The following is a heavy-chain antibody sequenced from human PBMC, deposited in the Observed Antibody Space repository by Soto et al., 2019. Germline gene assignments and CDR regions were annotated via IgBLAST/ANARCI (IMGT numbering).Heavy chain of an antibody. D-gene: IGHD5-18*01. J-gene: IGHJ4*02. CDR2: IYYSGST. V-gene: IGHV4-39*01. CDR1: GGPISSSSYY. Sequence: SETLSLTCTVSGGPISSSSYYWGWIRQPPGKGLEWIGSIYYSGSTYYNPSLKSRVTISVDTSKNQFSLKLSSVTAADTAVYYCARFTAMAYSPLDYWGQGTLVTVSS. CDR3: ARFTAMAYSPLDY.